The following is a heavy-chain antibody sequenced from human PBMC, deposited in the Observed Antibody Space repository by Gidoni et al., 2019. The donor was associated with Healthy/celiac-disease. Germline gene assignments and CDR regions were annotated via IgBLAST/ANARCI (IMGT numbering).Heavy chain of an antibody. J-gene: IGHJ3*02. D-gene: IGHD6-13*01. Sequence: EVQLVESGGGLVKPGGSLRLSCAASGFTFSSYSMSWVRQAPGKGLEWVSSISSSSSYIYYADSVKGRFTISRDNAKNSLYLQMNSLRAEDTAVYYCARPALKAAAGRKVAFDTWGQGTMVTVSS. CDR2: ISSSSSYI. V-gene: IGHV3-21*01. CDR1: GFTFSSYS. CDR3: ARPALKAAAGRKVAFDT.